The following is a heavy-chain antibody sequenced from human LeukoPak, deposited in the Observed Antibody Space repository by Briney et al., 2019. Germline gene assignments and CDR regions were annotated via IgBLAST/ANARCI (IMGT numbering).Heavy chain of an antibody. CDR1: GGSFSGYY. Sequence: SETLSLTRAVYGGSFSGYYWSWIRQPPGKGMEWSGEINHSGSTNYNPSLTRRVTISVDTSKNQLSLKLSSVTAADTAVYYRGRRAGAAAGYYYYMDVWGKGTTVTISS. V-gene: IGHV4-34*01. CDR2: INHSGST. D-gene: IGHD6-13*01. J-gene: IGHJ6*03. CDR3: GRRAGAAAGYYYYMDV.